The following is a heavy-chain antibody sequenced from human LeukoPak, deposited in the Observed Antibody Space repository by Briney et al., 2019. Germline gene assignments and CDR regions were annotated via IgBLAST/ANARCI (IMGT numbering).Heavy chain of an antibody. V-gene: IGHV3-7*03. D-gene: IGHD3-9*01. J-gene: IGHJ4*02. CDR2: IKEDGSEK. CDR3: AKDSGLRYFDWLSSFDY. CDR1: GFSFSRYW. Sequence: GGSLRLSCAASGFSFSRYWMSWVRQAPGKGLEWVANIKEDGSEKYYVDSVKGRFTISRDNAKNSLYLQMNSLRAEDTALYYCAKDSGLRYFDWLSSFDYWGQGTLVTVSS.